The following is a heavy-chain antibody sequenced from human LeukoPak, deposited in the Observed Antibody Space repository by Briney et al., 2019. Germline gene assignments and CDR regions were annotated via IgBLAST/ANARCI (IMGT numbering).Heavy chain of an antibody. V-gene: IGHV3-7*03. D-gene: IGHD4-11*01. Sequence: HPGGSLRLSCAASGFTFSSYWMSWVRQAPGKGLEWVANIKQDGSEKYYVDSVKGRFTISRDNAKNSLYLQMNSLRAEDTAVYYCAKAPDYSNYVDFDYWGQGTLVTVSS. CDR3: AKAPDYSNYVDFDY. CDR2: IKQDGSEK. CDR1: GFTFSSYW. J-gene: IGHJ4*02.